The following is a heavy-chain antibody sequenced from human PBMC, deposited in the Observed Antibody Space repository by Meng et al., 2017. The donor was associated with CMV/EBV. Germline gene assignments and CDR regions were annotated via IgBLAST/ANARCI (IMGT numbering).Heavy chain of an antibody. Sequence: GRSLRPSCAASGFNLDDYGMGWVRQAPGNGLEWVSGIDWNGGSTGYADSVKGRFTIYRDNATNSLYVQMNSQRAEDTALYYCARWNSGPTDYWGQGTMVTVSS. J-gene: IGHJ4*02. CDR1: GFNLDDYG. V-gene: IGHV3-20*04. CDR3: ARWNSGPTDY. D-gene: IGHD5-12*01. CDR2: IDWNGGST.